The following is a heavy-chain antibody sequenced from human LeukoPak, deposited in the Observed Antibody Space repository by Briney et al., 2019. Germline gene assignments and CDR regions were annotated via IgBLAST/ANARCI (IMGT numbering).Heavy chain of an antibody. D-gene: IGHD6-13*01. CDR3: AKDWYSSSLLAFDI. CDR1: GFSFDDYA. CDR2: ISWNSGSI. Sequence: PGGSLRLSCAASGFSFDDYAMHWVRQAPGKGLGWVSGISWNSGSIGYADSVKGRFTISRDNAKNSLYLQMNSLRAEDTALYYCAKDWYSSSLLAFDIWGQGTMVTVSS. J-gene: IGHJ3*02. V-gene: IGHV3-9*01.